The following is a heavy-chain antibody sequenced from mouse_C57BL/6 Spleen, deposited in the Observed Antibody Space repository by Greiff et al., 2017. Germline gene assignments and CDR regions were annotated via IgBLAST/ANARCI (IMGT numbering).Heavy chain of an antibody. CDR3: ARGSNYDAMDY. CDR1: GYTFTDYY. J-gene: IGHJ4*01. Sequence: QVQLQQSGAELVRPGASVKLSCKASGYTFTDYYINWVKQRPGQGLEWIARIYPGSGNTYYNEKFKGKATLTAEKSSSTAYMQLSSLTSEDSAVYSCARGSNYDAMDYWGQGTSVTVSS. CDR2: IYPGSGNT. V-gene: IGHV1-76*01. D-gene: IGHD2-5*01.